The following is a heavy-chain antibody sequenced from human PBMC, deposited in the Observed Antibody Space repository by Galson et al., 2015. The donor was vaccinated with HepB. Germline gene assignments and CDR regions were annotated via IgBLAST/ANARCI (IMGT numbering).Heavy chain of an antibody. CDR1: GYTFTKYY. V-gene: IGHV1-46*01. CDR3: AKSEPPISIFGMFMDHTYGVDV. CDR2: INPSGDST. Sequence: SVKVSCKASGYTFTKYYMHWVRRAPGQGLEWMGMINPSGDSTTYAQKFQGRLTMTRDTSTTTVYMDLSSLRSDDTAVYYCAKSEPPISIFGMFMDHTYGVDVWGQGTTVTVSS. D-gene: IGHD3-3*01. J-gene: IGHJ6*02.